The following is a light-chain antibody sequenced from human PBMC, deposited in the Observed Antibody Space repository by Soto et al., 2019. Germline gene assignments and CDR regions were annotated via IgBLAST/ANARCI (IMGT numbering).Light chain of an antibody. CDR2: NTN. Sequence: QTVVTQEASFSVSPGGTVPLTCGLNSGSVSTGLYPTWYQQTPGQAPRTLIYNTNLRSSGVPDRFSGSILGNKGALTITGAQADDESDYYCLLYMGGGNWEFGGGTKLTVL. CDR3: LLYMGGGNWE. J-gene: IGLJ3*02. V-gene: IGLV8-61*01. CDR1: SGSVSTGLY.